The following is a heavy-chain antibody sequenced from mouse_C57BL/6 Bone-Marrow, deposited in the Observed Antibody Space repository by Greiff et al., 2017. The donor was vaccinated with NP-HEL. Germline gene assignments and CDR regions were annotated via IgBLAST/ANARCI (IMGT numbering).Heavy chain of an antibody. CDR3: ARVTTVSSSAWFAY. CDR2: ISDGGSYT. J-gene: IGHJ3*01. V-gene: IGHV5-4*03. D-gene: IGHD1-1*01. Sequence: EVKLVESGGGLVKPGGSLKLSCAASGFTFSSYAMSWVRQTPEKRLEWVATISDGGSYTYYPDNVKGRFTISRDNAKNNLYLQMSHLKSEDTAMYYCARVTTVSSSAWFAYWGQGTLVTVSA. CDR1: GFTFSSYA.